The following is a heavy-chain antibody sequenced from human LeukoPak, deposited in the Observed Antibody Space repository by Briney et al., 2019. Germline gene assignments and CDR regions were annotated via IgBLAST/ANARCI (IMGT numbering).Heavy chain of an antibody. J-gene: IGHJ4*02. CDR3: ARHSQFYFDY. CDR2: INPKSGGT. Sequence: ASVKVSCKASGYTFTGYYMHWVRQAPGQGLEWMGWINPKSGGTNYAQRFQGRVTMTRDTSISTVYMELSRLRSDDTAVYYCARHSQFYFDYWGQGTLVTVSS. D-gene: IGHD6-13*01. CDR1: GYTFTGYY. V-gene: IGHV1-2*02.